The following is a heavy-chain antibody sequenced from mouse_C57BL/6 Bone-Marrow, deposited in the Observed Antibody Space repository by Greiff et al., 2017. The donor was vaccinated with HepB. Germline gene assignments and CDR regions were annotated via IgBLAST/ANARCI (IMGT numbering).Heavy chain of an antibody. J-gene: IGHJ2*01. D-gene: IGHD1-1*01. Sequence: VQLQQSGPELVKPGASVKISCKASGYSFTGYYMNWVKQSPEKSLEWIGEINPRTGGTTYNQKFKAKATLTVDKSSSTAYMQLKSLTSEDSAVYYCSRFITTVVADYWGQGTTLTVSS. V-gene: IGHV1-42*01. CDR3: SRFITTVVADY. CDR2: INPRTGGT. CDR1: GYSFTGYY.